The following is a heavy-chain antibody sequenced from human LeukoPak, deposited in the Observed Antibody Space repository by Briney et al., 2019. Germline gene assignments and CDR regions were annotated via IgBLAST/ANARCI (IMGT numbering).Heavy chain of an antibody. J-gene: IGHJ4*02. CDR2: INPTGGST. D-gene: IGHD2-2*01. Sequence: ASVKVSCKASGYTFTSYYMHWVRQAPGQGLEWMGLINPTGGSTGYAQKFQGRVTMTRDMSTSTDYMELSSLRSEDTAIYYCAREFTSCYDYWGQGTLVTVSS. CDR3: AREFTSCYDY. V-gene: IGHV1-46*01. CDR1: GYTFTSYY.